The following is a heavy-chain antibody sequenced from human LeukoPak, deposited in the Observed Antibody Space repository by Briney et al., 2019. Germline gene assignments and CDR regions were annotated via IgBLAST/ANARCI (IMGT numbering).Heavy chain of an antibody. CDR2: ISYDGSNK. Sequence: QPGGSLRLSCAASGFTFSSYAMHWVRQAPGKGLEWVAVISYDGSNKYYADSVKGRFTISRDHSKNTLYLQMNSLRAEDTSVYYCARDGVAAYYYHGVDVWGQGTTVTVSS. CDR3: ARDGVAAYYYHGVDV. V-gene: IGHV3-30*14. J-gene: IGHJ6*02. CDR1: GFTFSSYA. D-gene: IGHD3-3*01.